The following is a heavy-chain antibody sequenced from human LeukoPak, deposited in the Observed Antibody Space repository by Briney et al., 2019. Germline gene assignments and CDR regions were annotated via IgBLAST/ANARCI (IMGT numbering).Heavy chain of an antibody. V-gene: IGHV1-2*02. CDR2: INPNGGGT. J-gene: IGHJ3*02. Sequence: ASVKVSCKASGYTFTGYYIHWVRQAPGQGLEWMGWINPNGGGTNSPQKFQGRVNMTRDTSISTAYMELNRLRSDDTAVYYCARDVDHYHSTGKGLVDIWGQGTMVTVFS. CDR1: GYTFTGYY. CDR3: ARDVDHYHSTGKGLVDI. D-gene: IGHD3-22*01.